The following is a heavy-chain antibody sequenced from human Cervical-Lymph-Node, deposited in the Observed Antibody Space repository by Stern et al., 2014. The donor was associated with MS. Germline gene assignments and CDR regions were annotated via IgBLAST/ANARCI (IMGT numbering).Heavy chain of an antibody. J-gene: IGHJ4*02. D-gene: IGHD2-2*01. V-gene: IGHV4-34*01. Sequence: QVQLQQWGAGLLKPSETLSLTCAVYGGSFSGYYWNWIRQPPGKGLEWIGEINHSGNTNYNPSLKSRVTMSVDTSKNQFSLKLDSVTAADTAVYYCARGRWVSVAMSFVNATTLWGQGTLVTVSS. CDR2: INHSGNT. CDR1: GGSFSGYY. CDR3: ARGRWVSVAMSFVNATTL.